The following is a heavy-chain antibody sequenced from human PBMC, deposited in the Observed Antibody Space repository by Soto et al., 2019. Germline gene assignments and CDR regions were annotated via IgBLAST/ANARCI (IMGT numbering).Heavy chain of an antibody. CDR2: IYYSGTS. V-gene: IGHV4-59*06. CDR3: ARGNIVTTTGLSSFDY. CDR1: GGSISGYY. D-gene: IGHD5-12*01. Sequence: PSETLSLTCTVSGGSISGYYWNWVRQPPGKGLEWIGYIYYSGTSYYNPSLKSRLTISVDTSKNQFSLKLGSVTAADTAVYYCARGNIVTTTGLSSFDYWGQGTLVTVSS. J-gene: IGHJ4*02.